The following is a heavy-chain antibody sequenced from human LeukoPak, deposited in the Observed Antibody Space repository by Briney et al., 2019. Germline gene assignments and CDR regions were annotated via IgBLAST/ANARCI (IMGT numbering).Heavy chain of an antibody. CDR1: GYTFTSYY. J-gene: IGHJ4*02. CDR2: INGYKGNT. CDR3: GLFGDVSGNSSPLDY. Sequence: GSVKVSCKGSGYTFTSYYITWVRQARGQGLEWMGWINGYKGNTKYVQKLQGRVTMHQDKTTSTAYTEPRSLRSDDPAVYYCGLFGDVSGNSSPLDYWGQGTLVTVSS. V-gene: IGHV1-18*01. D-gene: IGHD3-10*01.